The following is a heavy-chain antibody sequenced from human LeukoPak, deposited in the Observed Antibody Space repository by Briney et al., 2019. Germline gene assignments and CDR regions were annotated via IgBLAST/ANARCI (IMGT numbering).Heavy chain of an antibody. CDR1: GYTFTDYY. D-gene: IGHD5-18*01. J-gene: IGHJ4*02. CDR2: INPYSGGT. V-gene: IGHV1-2*02. CDR3: ARAPFDTAMVDFDY. Sequence: ASVKVSCKASGYTFTDYYIHWVRQAPGQGLEWMGWINPYSGGTNYAQKLQGRVTTTRDTSISTAYMELGRLRSDDTAVYYCARAPFDTAMVDFDYWGQGTLVTVSS.